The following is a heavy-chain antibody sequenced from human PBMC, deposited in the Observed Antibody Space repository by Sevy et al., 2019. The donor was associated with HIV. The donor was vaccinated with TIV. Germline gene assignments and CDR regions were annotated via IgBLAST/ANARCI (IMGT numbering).Heavy chain of an antibody. V-gene: IGHV5-10-1*01. CDR1: GYSFTSYW. CDR3: ASKYYDSSGYYSGFGAFDI. D-gene: IGHD3-22*01. J-gene: IGHJ3*02. Sequence: GESLKISCKGSGYSFTSYWISWVRQMPGKGLEWMGMIDPSDSYTNYSPSFQGHVTISADKSISTAYLQWSSLKASETAMYYCASKYYDSSGYYSGFGAFDIWGQGKMVTVSS. CDR2: IDPSDSYT.